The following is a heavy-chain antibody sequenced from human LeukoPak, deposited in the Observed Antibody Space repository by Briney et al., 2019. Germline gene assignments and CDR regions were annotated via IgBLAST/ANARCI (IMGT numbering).Heavy chain of an antibody. CDR3: AKDRLGLTAPKAYFDY. J-gene: IGHJ4*02. D-gene: IGHD3-16*01. Sequence: PGRSLRLSCAASGFTLSSNGIHWVRQAPGRGLEWVAVISYDECSKYYADSVKGRYTVSRDNSKNTVFLQMNSLRTEDTAVYYCAKDRLGLTAPKAYFDYWGQGTLVTVSS. CDR2: ISYDECSK. V-gene: IGHV3-30*18. CDR1: GFTLSSNG.